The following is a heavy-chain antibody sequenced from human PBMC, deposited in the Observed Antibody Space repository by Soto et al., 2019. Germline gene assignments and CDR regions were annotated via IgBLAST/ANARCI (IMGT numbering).Heavy chain of an antibody. V-gene: IGHV3-7*01. CDR1: GFTFSNYW. CDR3: AAANGPYYCMDV. J-gene: IGHJ6*03. CDR2: IKYDGSEK. Sequence: EVQLVESGGGLVQPGGSLRLSCAASGFTFSNYWMSWVRQAPGKGLEWVANIKYDGSEKHYVDSVKGRFTISRDNAKNSLYLQMNTLRAEETVIYFCAAANGPYYCMDVWGKGTTVTVSS.